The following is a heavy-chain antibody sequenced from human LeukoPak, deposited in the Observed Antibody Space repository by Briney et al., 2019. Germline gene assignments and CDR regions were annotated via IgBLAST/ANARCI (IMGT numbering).Heavy chain of an antibody. CDR1: GYSISSGYY. Sequence: SETLSLTCTVSGYSISSGYYWAWIRQTPGKGLEWIGEINHSGSTNYNPSLKSRVTISVDTSKNQFSLKLSSVTAADTAVYYCARGSGPPEDYDSSGYYGRWGQGTLVTVSS. J-gene: IGHJ4*02. V-gene: IGHV4-38-2*02. CDR3: ARGSGPPEDYDSSGYYGR. CDR2: INHSGST. D-gene: IGHD3-22*01.